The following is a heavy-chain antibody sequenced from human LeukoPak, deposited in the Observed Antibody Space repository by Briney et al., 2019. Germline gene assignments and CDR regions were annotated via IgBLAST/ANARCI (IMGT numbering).Heavy chain of an antibody. Sequence: SETLSLTCTVSGASISGYCWSWIRQPPGKGLEWMGYIDTSGSTNCNPSLKSRVTISGDTSKKQFSLKLSSVTAADTAVYYCARTPYGGTTGYNHYYYYMDVWGKGTTVTVSS. CDR3: ARTPYGGTTGYNHYYYYMDV. D-gene: IGHD4/OR15-4a*01. J-gene: IGHJ6*03. CDR2: IDTSGST. V-gene: IGHV4-4*09. CDR1: GASISGYC.